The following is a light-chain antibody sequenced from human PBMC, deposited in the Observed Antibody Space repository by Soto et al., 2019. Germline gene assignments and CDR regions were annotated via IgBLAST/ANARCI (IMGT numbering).Light chain of an antibody. CDR1: QSVSSN. CDR2: GAS. J-gene: IGKJ1*01. V-gene: IGKV3-15*01. CDR3: QHYNSYSEA. Sequence: EVVMTQSPATLSVSPGERATLSCRASQSVSSNLAWYQQKPGQAPRLLIYGASTRAAGIPARFSGSGSGTDFTLTITSLQSEDFATYYCQHYNSYSEAFGQGTKVELK.